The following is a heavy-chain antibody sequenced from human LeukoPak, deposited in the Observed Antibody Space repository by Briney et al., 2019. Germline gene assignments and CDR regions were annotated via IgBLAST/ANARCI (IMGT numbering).Heavy chain of an antibody. CDR3: ARDGSYYGMDV. J-gene: IGHJ6*02. V-gene: IGHV3-53*01. Sequence: GGSLRLSCAGSGFIFSNYAMSWVRQAPGKGLEWVSVIYSGGSTYYADSVKGRFTISRDNSKNTLYLQMNSLRAEDTAVYYCARDGSYYGMDVWGQGTTVTVSS. CDR1: GFIFSNYA. CDR2: IYSGGST.